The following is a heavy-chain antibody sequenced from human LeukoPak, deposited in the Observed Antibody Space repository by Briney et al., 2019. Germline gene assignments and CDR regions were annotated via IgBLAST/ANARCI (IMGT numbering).Heavy chain of an antibody. CDR3: AGLVGRYSSGLYYYYFDY. CDR2: ITRTGRI. V-gene: IGHV4-34*01. D-gene: IGHD3-22*01. J-gene: IGHJ4*02. Sequence: PSETLSLTCAVYGGSFSGYYWSWIRQPPEKGLDWIGEITRTGRINYNPALKGRVTMSLDTSKNQFSLELSSMTAADTAVYYCAGLVGRYSSGLYYYYFDYWGQGTLVTVSS. CDR1: GGSFSGYY.